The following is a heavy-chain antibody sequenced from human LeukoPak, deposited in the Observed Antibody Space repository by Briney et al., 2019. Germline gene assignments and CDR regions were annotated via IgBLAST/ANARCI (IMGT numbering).Heavy chain of an antibody. V-gene: IGHV3-23*01. CDR1: GSRFSSYA. D-gene: IGHD3-22*01. Sequence: GGSLRLSCVVSGSRFSSYAMNWVRQSPERGLEWVSAISGTGGSTSYADSLKGRFTISRDNSKNTLYLQMGSLTAEVTAVYYCAKECGRDYEDRAFDIWGQGTMVTVSS. CDR3: AKECGRDYEDRAFDI. J-gene: IGHJ3*02. CDR2: ISGTGGST.